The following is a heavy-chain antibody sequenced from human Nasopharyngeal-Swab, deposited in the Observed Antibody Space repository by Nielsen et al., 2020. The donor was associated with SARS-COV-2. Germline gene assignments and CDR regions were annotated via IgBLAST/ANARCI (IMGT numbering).Heavy chain of an antibody. CDR3: ATWGIGYGENAHATFDS. CDR2: IIVNLGTT. J-gene: IGHJ4*02. V-gene: IGHV1-69*13. Sequence: SVKVSCKVSGGTFSKYAISWVRQAPGQGLEWMGGIIVNLGTTKYAQKFKDSVIINADESTGTAYMELSSLRSEDTAVYYCATWGIGYGENAHATFDSWSQGTQVTVSS. CDR1: GGTFSKYA. D-gene: IGHD4-17*01.